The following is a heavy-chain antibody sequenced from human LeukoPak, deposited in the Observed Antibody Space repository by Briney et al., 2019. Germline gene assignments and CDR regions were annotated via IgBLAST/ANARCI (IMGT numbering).Heavy chain of an antibody. CDR2: ISYDGSNK. J-gene: IGHJ4*02. CDR3: ASTMYYYDSSAPLDY. CDR1: GFTFSRHG. D-gene: IGHD3-22*01. V-gene: IGHV3-30*03. Sequence: GRSLRLSCAPSGFTFSRHGMHWVRQAPGKGLEWVAVISYDGSNKYYADSVKGRFTISRDNSKNTLYLQMNSLRAEDTAVYYCASTMYYYDSSAPLDYWGQGTLVTVSS.